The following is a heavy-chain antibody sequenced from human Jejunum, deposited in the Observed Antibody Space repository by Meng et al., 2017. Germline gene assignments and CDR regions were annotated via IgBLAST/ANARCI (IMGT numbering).Heavy chain of an antibody. V-gene: IGHV4-61*03. CDR2: VYYSGHT. J-gene: IGHJ4*02. CDR1: GDSFSSDNYY. Sequence: LQASVPGLVRPSETLSLTCTVSGDSFSSDNYYWSWIRQPPGMGLEWIGYVYYSGHTDCNPSLKSRLSISIDTSKNHFSLKLSSVTAADTAVYYCARTPLYSGSYYFDPWGQGALVTVSS. D-gene: IGHD1-26*01. CDR3: ARTPLYSGSYYFDP.